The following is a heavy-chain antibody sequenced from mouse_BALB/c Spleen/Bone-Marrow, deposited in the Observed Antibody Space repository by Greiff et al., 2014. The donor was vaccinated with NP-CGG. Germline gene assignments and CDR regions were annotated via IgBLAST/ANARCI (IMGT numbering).Heavy chain of an antibody. CDR3: ARWKFTTVGDVWFTY. V-gene: IGHV14-3*02. CDR2: IDPANGNA. CDR1: GFSIKDTY. Sequence: VQLQQPGAELVKPGASVKLSCTASGFSIKDTYIHWVKQRPEQGLEWIGRIDPANGNAKYDPKFQGKATITADTSSNTVYLHVSSPTSEDTAVYHCARWKFTTVGDVWFTYWGQGTLVTVSA. J-gene: IGHJ3*01. D-gene: IGHD1-1*01.